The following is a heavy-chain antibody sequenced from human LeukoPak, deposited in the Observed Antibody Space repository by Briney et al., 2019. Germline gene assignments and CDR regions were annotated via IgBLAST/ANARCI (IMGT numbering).Heavy chain of an antibody. D-gene: IGHD3-10*01. Sequence: GASVKVSCKASGYTFTSHGISWVRQAPGQGLEWMGWISAYNGNTNYAQKLQGRVTMTTDTSTSTAYMELRSLRSDDTAVYYCARDSYYYGSGSYYKARHAFDIWGQGTMVTVSS. J-gene: IGHJ3*02. CDR3: ARDSYYYGSGSYYKARHAFDI. V-gene: IGHV1-18*01. CDR1: GYTFTSHG. CDR2: ISAYNGNT.